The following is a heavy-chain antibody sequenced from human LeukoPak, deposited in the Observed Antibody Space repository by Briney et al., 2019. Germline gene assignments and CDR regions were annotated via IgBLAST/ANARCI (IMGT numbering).Heavy chain of an antibody. D-gene: IGHD5-24*01. CDR3: AKGQRWLQLGYFDY. J-gene: IGHJ4*02. Sequence: PGGSLRLSCAASGFTFSSYAMSWVRQAPGKGLEWVSAISGSGGSTYYADSVKGRFTISRDSSKNTLYLQMNSLRAEDTAVYYCAKGQRWLQLGYFDYWGQGTLVTVSS. CDR1: GFTFSSYA. V-gene: IGHV3-23*01. CDR2: ISGSGGST.